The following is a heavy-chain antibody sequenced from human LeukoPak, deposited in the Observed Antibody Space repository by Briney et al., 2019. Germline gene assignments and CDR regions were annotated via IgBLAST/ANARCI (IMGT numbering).Heavy chain of an antibody. Sequence: ASVKVSCKASGYTFTGYYMHWVRQAPGQGLEWMGWINPNSGGTNYAQKLQGRVTMTTDTSTSTAYMELRSLRSDDTAVYYCARDYKLPSSGWYGTRNYFDYWGQGTLVTVSS. V-gene: IGHV1-2*02. D-gene: IGHD6-19*01. CDR1: GYTFTGYY. CDR3: ARDYKLPSSGWYGTRNYFDY. J-gene: IGHJ4*02. CDR2: INPNSGGT.